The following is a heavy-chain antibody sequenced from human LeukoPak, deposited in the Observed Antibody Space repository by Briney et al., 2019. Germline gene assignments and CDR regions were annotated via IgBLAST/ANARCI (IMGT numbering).Heavy chain of an antibody. J-gene: IGHJ4*01. CDR3: ARYRPNYYGSGSYYLYYFDY. Sequence: ASVKVSCKASGGTFSSYAISWVRQAPGQGLEWMGGIIPIFGTANYAQKFQGRVTITADKSTSTAYMELSSLRSEDTAVYYCARYRPNYYGSGSYYLYYFDYWGQGTLVTVSS. V-gene: IGHV1-69*06. D-gene: IGHD3-10*01. CDR2: IIPIFGTA. CDR1: GGTFSSYA.